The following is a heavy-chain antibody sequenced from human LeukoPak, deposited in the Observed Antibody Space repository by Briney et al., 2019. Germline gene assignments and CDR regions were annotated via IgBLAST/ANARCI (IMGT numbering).Heavy chain of an antibody. V-gene: IGHV4-34*12. J-gene: IGHJ4*02. CDR1: DGSLSGHS. D-gene: IGHD2-15*01. CDR2: IIHSGST. Sequence: PSGTLSLTCAVYDGSLSGHSWTWIRQPPGKGLEWIGDIIHSGSTNYSPSLKSRLTISIDTSKNQFSLKLSSVTAADTAVYYCAGNVVAGLNYWGQGTLVTVSS. CDR3: AGNVVAGLNY.